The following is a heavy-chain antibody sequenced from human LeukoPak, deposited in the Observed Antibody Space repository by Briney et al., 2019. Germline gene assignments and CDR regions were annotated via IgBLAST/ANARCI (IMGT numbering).Heavy chain of an antibody. CDR1: GFTFSSYG. D-gene: IGHD3-3*01. V-gene: IGHV3-33*06. J-gene: IGHJ4*02. CDR3: AKEAQNYDFWSGYSG. CDR2: IWYDGSNK. Sequence: GGSLRLSCAASGFTFSSYGMHWVRQAPGKGLEWVAVIWYDGSNKYCADSVKGRFTVSRDNSKNTLYLQMNSLRAEDTAVYYCAKEAQNYDFWSGYSGWGQGTLVTVSS.